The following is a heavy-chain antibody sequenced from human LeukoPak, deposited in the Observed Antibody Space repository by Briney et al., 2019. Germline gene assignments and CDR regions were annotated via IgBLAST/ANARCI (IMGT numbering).Heavy chain of an antibody. J-gene: IGHJ4*02. CDR1: GLAFQDHA. V-gene: IGHV3-9*01. CDR2: INWNSDSI. CDR3: TTNPPGIAVAGIGYFDY. D-gene: IGHD6-19*01. Sequence: SLRLSCTASGLAFQDHAMHWVRQAPGKGLEWVSGINWNSDSIRYAESVKGRFTISRDNAKNSLDLQMNSLRAEDTAFYYCTTNPPGIAVAGIGYFDYWGQGTLVTVSS.